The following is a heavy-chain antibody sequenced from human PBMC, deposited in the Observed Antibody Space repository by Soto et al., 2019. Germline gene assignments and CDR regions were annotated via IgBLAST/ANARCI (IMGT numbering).Heavy chain of an antibody. D-gene: IGHD5-18*01. J-gene: IGHJ4*02. V-gene: IGHV4-31*03. CDR1: GGSISSGGYY. CDR3: ARESDTAMVGFDY. Sequence: SETLSLTCTVSGGSISSGGYYWSWIRQHPGKGLEWIGYIYYSGSTYYNPSLKSRVTISVDTSKNQFSLKLSSVTAADTAVYYCARESDTAMVGFDYWGQGTLVTVS. CDR2: IYYSGST.